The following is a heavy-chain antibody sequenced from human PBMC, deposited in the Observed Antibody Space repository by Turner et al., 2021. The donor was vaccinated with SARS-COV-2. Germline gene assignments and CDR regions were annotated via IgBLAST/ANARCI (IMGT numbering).Heavy chain of an antibody. CDR1: GYTFTRYY. V-gene: IGHV1-46*01. J-gene: IGHJ4*02. Sequence: QVQLVQSGAEVTTPGASVQVSCKASGYTFTRYYMHWVRQAPGQGLEWMGIINPSGDSTSYAQKFQGRVTMTRDTSTSTVYMELSSLRSEDTAVYYCARTGGGFDYWGQGTLVTVSS. CDR3: ARTGGGFDY. CDR2: INPSGDST. D-gene: IGHD2-8*02.